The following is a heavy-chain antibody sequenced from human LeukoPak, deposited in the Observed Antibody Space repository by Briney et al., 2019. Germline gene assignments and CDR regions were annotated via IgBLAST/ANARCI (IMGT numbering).Heavy chain of an antibody. Sequence: GGSLRLSCAASGFTFDDYGMSWVRQAPGKGLEWVSGINWNGGSTGYADSVKGRFTISRDNAKNSLCLQMNSLRAEDTALYYCAREYYYDSSGYAIDYWGQGTLVTVSS. CDR1: GFTFDDYG. CDR3: AREYYYDSSGYAIDY. J-gene: IGHJ4*02. V-gene: IGHV3-20*04. CDR2: INWNGGST. D-gene: IGHD3-22*01.